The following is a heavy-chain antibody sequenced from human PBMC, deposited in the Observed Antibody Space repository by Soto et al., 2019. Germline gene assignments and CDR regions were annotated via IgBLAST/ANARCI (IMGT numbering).Heavy chain of an antibody. Sequence: QVQLQESGPGLVKPSQTLSLTCTVSGGSISSGDYYWSWIRQPPGKGLESIGYIYYSGRTFYNPSLKSRVTISVDTSKNQFSLKLSSVTAADTAVYYCARGDSSGYVGSYYFDYWGQGTLVTVSS. CDR2: IYYSGRT. J-gene: IGHJ4*02. D-gene: IGHD3-22*01. CDR1: GGSISSGDYY. V-gene: IGHV4-30-4*01. CDR3: ARGDSSGYVGSYYFDY.